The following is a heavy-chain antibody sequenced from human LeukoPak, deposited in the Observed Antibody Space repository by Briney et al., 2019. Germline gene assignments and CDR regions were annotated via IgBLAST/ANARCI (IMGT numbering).Heavy chain of an antibody. D-gene: IGHD6-13*01. CDR2: IYWNDDK. V-gene: IGHV2-5*01. CDR1: GFSLSTSGVG. Sequence: GSGPTLVNPTQTLTLTCTFSGFSLSTSGVGVGWIRQPPGKALEWLALIYWNDDKRYSPSLKTRLTISKDTSKNQVVLTMTNMDPVDTATYYCARIKSSPTNYYYYYYMDVWGKGTTVTVSS. J-gene: IGHJ6*03. CDR3: ARIKSSPTNYYYYYYMDV.